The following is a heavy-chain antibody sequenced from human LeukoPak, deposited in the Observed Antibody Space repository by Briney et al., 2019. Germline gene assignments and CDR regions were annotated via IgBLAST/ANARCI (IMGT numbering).Heavy chain of an antibody. CDR3: AGFALGGPKVRGGPLAWYMDV. CDR1: GFTFDDYA. D-gene: IGHD3-10*01. Sequence: PGGSLRLSCAASGFTFDDYAMHWVRQAPGKGLEWVSLISGDGGSTYYADSVKGRFTLSNDTSKNSLYLQMNSLTAEDTALYYCAGFALGGPKVRGGPLAWYMDVWGKGTTVTVSS. J-gene: IGHJ6*03. CDR2: ISGDGGST. V-gene: IGHV3-43*02.